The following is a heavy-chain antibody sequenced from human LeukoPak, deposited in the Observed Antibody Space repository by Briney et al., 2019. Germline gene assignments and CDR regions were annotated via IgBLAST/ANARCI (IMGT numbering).Heavy chain of an antibody. J-gene: IGHJ5*02. CDR2: IRGSGGST. D-gene: IGHD3-10*01. V-gene: IGHV3-23*01. CDR1: GFTFSNYA. CDR3: AKDALRYYGPPGENWLGP. Sequence: PGGSLRLACAASGFTFSNYAMSWVRQTPGKGLEWVSAIRGSGGSTYYADSVKGRFTVDRDNSKNTLYLQINSLRAEDTALYYCAKDALRYYGPPGENWLGPWGQGTLVTVSS.